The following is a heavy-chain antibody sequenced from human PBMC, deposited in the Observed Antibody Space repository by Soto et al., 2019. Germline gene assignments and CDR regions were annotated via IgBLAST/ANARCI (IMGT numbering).Heavy chain of an antibody. V-gene: IGHV3-30*18. Sequence: GGSLRLSCAASGFTFSSFAMHWVRQAPGKGLEWVAIILHDGTYKSYADSVKGRFTISRDNSKNTLYLQMNTLRAEDTAVYYCAKNYYGSTIYYNGLDYWGQGTLVTVSS. CDR3: AKNYYGSTIYYNGLDY. D-gene: IGHD3-10*01. CDR1: GFTFSSFA. J-gene: IGHJ4*02. CDR2: ILHDGTYK.